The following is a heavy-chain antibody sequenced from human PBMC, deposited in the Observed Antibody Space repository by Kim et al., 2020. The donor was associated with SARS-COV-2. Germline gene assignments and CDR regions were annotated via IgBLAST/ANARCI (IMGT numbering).Heavy chain of an antibody. Sequence: SETLSHTCTVSGGSISSYYWSWIRQPPGKGLEWIGYIYYSGSTNYNPSLKSRVTISVDTSKNQFSLKLSSVTAADTAVYYCARASTQYSSSWYVGFYYY. CDR3: ARASTQYSSSWYVGFYYY. CDR2: IYYSGST. CDR1: GGSISSYY. D-gene: IGHD6-13*01. J-gene: IGHJ6*01. V-gene: IGHV4-59*13.